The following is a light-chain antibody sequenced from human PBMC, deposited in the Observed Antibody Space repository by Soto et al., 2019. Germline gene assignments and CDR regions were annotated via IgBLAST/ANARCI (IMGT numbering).Light chain of an antibody. Sequence: EFVMKQSPAALSVNPGERATLSCRASESVSSNLAWYQQRPGQAPRLVIYGASTRATVIPARFSGGGSGTEFTLTISRLEPEDFAVYFCQQYSVLPMTFGQGTRLE. V-gene: IGKV3-15*01. CDR3: QQYSVLPMT. CDR2: GAS. J-gene: IGKJ5*01. CDR1: ESVSSN.